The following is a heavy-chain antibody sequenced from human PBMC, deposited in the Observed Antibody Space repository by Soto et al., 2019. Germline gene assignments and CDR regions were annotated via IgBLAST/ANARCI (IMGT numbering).Heavy chain of an antibody. J-gene: IGHJ6*02. CDR2: ISSSSSYI. CDR3: ARDRGAASDIRYYYYGIAV. D-gene: IGHD3-10*01. CDR1: GFIFDIYS. V-gene: IGHV3-21*06. Sequence: EVQLVESGGGLVKPGGSLRLSCAASGFIFDIYSMTWVRQAPGKGLEWVSSISSSSSYIYYADSVKGRFTISRDNAENSLYLQMSSLRADDTAVYYCARDRGAASDIRYYYYGIAVWGQGTTVTVSS.